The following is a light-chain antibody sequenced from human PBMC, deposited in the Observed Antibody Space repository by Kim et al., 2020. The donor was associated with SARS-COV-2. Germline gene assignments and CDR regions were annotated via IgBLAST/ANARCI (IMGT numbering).Light chain of an antibody. Sequence: QSITISYTGSSGNLQIYDLVSWYQQHPGKTPKLIIYDVTKRPSGVSNRFSGSKSGSTASLTISGLQADDEAYYYCSSYADSPTHVVFGGGTQLTVL. CDR3: SSYADSPTHVV. V-gene: IGLV2-23*02. J-gene: IGLJ2*01. CDR2: DVT. CDR1: SGNLQIYDL.